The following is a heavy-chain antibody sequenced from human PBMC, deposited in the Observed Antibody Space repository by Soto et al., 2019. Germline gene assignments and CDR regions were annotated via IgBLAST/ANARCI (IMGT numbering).Heavy chain of an antibody. CDR1: GYTFTGYY. V-gene: IGHV1-2*02. Sequence: ASVKVSCKASGYTFTGYYMHWVRQAPGQGLEWMGWINPNSGGTNYAQKFQGRVTMTRDTSISTAYMELSRLRSDDTAVYYCARDPSRGYYYDSSGYYDIWGQGTMVTVSS. J-gene: IGHJ3*02. D-gene: IGHD3-22*01. CDR2: INPNSGGT. CDR3: ARDPSRGYYYDSSGYYDI.